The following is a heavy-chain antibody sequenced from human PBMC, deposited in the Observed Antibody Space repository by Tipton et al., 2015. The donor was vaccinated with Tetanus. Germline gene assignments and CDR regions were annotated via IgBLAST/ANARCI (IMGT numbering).Heavy chain of an antibody. J-gene: IGHJ5*02. Sequence: TPSLTCTVSSGSTNNYYWSWIRQPPGKGLEWIGYVSHSGSTNSNPSLKSRITISIDTSKNQFSLELTSVTAADTAVYYCARGVRYSGSSFHWFDTWGQGTLVTVSS. D-gene: IGHD6-6*01. CDR2: VSHSGST. V-gene: IGHV4-59*01. CDR1: SGSTNNYY. CDR3: ARGVRYSGSSFHWFDT.